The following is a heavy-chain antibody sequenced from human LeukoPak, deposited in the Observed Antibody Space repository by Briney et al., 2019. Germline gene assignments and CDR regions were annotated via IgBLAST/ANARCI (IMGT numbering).Heavy chain of an antibody. CDR1: GFTFSNFG. V-gene: IGHV3-30*03. D-gene: IGHD4-23*01. CDR2: TSYDGYNR. Sequence: GGSLRLSCAASGFTFSNFGMHWVRQPPGKGLEWVAVTSYDGYNRWYADSVKGRFTISRDTSKSTLHLHMNSLRDEDTAVYYCAREGNEGDYDGHPGSFDYWGRGTLVTVSS. J-gene: IGHJ4*02. CDR3: AREGNEGDYDGHPGSFDY.